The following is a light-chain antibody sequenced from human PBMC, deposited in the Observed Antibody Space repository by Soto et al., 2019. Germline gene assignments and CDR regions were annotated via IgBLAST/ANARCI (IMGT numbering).Light chain of an antibody. Sequence: DIQMIPSPSTLSASVGDRVTITCRASQSISSWLAWYQQKPGKAPKLLIYKAYRLESGVQSRFSGSGSGTEFTLTISSLQPDDFATYHCQQYNSPWTCGQGTKVDIK. V-gene: IGKV1-5*03. J-gene: IGKJ1*01. CDR3: QQYNSPWT. CDR2: KAY. CDR1: QSISSW.